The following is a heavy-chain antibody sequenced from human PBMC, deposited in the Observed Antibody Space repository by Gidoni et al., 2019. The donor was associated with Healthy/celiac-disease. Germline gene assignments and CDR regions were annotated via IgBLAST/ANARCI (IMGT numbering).Heavy chain of an antibody. CDR1: GGSISSSSYY. V-gene: IGHV4-39*01. D-gene: IGHD5-12*01. J-gene: IGHJ4*02. CDR2: IYYSGST. CDR3: AGTIVATIWWGTFGVYYFDY. Sequence: QLQLQESGPGLVKPSATLSLTCTVSGGSISSSSYYWGWIRQPPWKGLEWIGSIYYSGSTYYNPSLKSRVTISVDTSKNQFSLKLSSVTAADTAVYYCAGTIVATIWWGTFGVYYFDYWGQGTLVTVSS.